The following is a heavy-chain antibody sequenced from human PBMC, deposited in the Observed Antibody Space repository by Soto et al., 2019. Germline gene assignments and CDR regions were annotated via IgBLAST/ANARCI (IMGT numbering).Heavy chain of an antibody. V-gene: IGHV3-48*01. CDR2: ISSSSSTI. CDR3: AKARLWGGDGYNSYYYNAMDV. J-gene: IGHJ6*02. D-gene: IGHD3-16*01. Sequence: GGSLRLSCAASGFTFSSYSMNWVRQAPGKGLEWVSYISSSSSTIYYADSVKGRFTISRDNAKNSLYLQMNSLRPEDTALYYCAKARLWGGDGYNSYYYNAMDVWGQGTTVTVSS. CDR1: GFTFSSYS.